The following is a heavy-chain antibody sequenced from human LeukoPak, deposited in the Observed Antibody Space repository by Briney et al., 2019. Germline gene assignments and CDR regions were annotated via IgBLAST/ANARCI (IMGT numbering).Heavy chain of an antibody. J-gene: IGHJ4*02. Sequence: SETLSLTCTVSGGSISSSPYYWAWIRQPPGRGLEWIGSIYYRGNTYHNPSLKSRVTISVDTSKNQFSLSVISVTAADTAVYFCARPTTGPATQGYDSWCRGILVTVAS. CDR2: IYYRGNT. CDR1: GGSISSSPYY. D-gene: IGHD1-1*01. V-gene: IGHV4-39*01. CDR3: ARPTTGPATQGYDS.